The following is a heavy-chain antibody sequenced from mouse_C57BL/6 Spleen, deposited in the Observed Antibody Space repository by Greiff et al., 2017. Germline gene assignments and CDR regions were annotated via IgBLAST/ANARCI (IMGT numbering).Heavy chain of an antibody. V-gene: IGHV1-80*01. CDR3: ARYDGSSYFDY. CDR2: IYPGDGDT. CDR1: GYAFSSYW. J-gene: IGHJ2*01. D-gene: IGHD1-1*01. Sequence: QVQLKQSGAELVKPGASVKLSCKASGYAFSSYWMNWVKQRPGKGLEWIGQIYPGDGDTNYNGKFKGKATLTADKSSSTAYMQLSSLTSEDSAVYFCARYDGSSYFDYWGQGTTLTVSS.